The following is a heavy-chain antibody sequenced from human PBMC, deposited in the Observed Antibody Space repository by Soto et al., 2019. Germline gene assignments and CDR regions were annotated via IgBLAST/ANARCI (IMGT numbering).Heavy chain of an antibody. Sequence: EVQLVESGGGLVQPGRSLRLSCAASGFTFDDYAMHWVRQAPGKGLEWVSGISWDSGSIGYADSVKGRSTISRDNAKNSLYLQMNSLRSEDTALYYCAKDRGTYYYGSGNCFDYWGQGTLVTVSS. D-gene: IGHD3-10*01. V-gene: IGHV3-9*01. J-gene: IGHJ4*02. CDR1: GFTFDDYA. CDR2: ISWDSGSI. CDR3: AKDRGTYYYGSGNCFDY.